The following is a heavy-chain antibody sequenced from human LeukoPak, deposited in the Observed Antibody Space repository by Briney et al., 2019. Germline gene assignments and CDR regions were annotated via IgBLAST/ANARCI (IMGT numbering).Heavy chain of an antibody. CDR1: GGSISSYC. CDR2: IYTSGST. CDR3: ARHVRFAYSGSYVNWFDP. Sequence: PSETLSLTCTVSGGSISSYCWSWIRQPPGKGLEWIGYIYTSGSTNYNPSLKSRVTISVDTSKNQFSLKLSSVTAADTAVYYCARHVRFAYSGSYVNWFDPWGQGTLVTVSS. D-gene: IGHD1-26*01. V-gene: IGHV4-4*09. J-gene: IGHJ5*02.